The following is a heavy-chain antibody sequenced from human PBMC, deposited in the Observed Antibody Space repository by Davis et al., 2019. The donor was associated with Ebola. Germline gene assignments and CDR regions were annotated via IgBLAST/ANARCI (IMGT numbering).Heavy chain of an antibody. D-gene: IGHD4-11*01. CDR3: ARRHYSLDY. J-gene: IGHJ4*02. Sequence: ASVKVSCKASGYTFTSYGISWVRQAPGQGLEWMGWISAYNGNTNYAQKFQGRVTMTRDTSISTAYMELSRLRSDDTAVYYCARRHYSLDYWGQGTLVTVSS. CDR2: ISAYNGNT. V-gene: IGHV1-18*01. CDR1: GYTFTSYG.